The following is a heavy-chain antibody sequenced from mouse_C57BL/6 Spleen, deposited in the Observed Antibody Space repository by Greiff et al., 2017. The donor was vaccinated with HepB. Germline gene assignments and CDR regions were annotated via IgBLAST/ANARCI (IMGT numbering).Heavy chain of an antibody. CDR1: GYTFTSYW. V-gene: IGHV1-50*01. D-gene: IGHD1-1*01. Sequence: QVQLQQPGAELVKPGASVKLSCKASGYTFTSYWMQWVKQRPGQGLEWIGEIDPSDSYTNYNHKFKGKATLTVDPSSSTAYMQLSSRTSEDSAVYYGARRAAVRSFEYWGQGTLVTVSA. J-gene: IGHJ3*01. CDR2: IDPSDSYT. CDR3: ARRAAVRSFEY.